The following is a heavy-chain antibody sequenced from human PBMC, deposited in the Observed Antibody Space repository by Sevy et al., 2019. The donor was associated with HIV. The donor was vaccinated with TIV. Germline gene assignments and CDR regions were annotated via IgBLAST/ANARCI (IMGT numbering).Heavy chain of an antibody. D-gene: IGHD5-12*01. V-gene: IGHV3-30*03. J-gene: IGHJ4*02. CDR3: ARDSGYSVNWYPAY. Sequence: GGSLRLSCAASGFTFRSHGMHWVRQAPGKGLEWVAVISFDGTYKSYGDSVKGRFTISRDDFKSTLYLQMDSQRPEDTAIYYCARDSGYSVNWYPAYWGQGTLVTVSS. CDR1: GFTFRSHG. CDR2: ISFDGTYK.